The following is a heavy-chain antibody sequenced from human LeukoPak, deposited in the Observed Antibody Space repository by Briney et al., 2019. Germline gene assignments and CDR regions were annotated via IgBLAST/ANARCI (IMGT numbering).Heavy chain of an antibody. J-gene: IGHJ5*02. D-gene: IGHD6-6*01. CDR3: ARDGVLYSSSSWFDP. CDR2: ISAYNGNT. Sequence: ASVKVSCKASGYTFTSYGISWVRQAPGQGLECMGWISAYNGNTNYAQKLQGRVTMTTDTSTSTAYMELRSLRSDDTAVYYCARDGVLYSSSSWFDPWGQGTLVTVSS. CDR1: GYTFTSYG. V-gene: IGHV1-18*01.